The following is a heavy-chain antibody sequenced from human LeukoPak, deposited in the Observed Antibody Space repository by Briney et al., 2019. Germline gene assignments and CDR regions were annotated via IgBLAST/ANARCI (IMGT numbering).Heavy chain of an antibody. CDR1: GGSISSGGYY. CDR3: ARGFGGRLQFDY. V-gene: IGHV4-31*03. J-gene: IGHJ4*02. D-gene: IGHD2-15*01. CDR2: ISYSGST. Sequence: SETLSLTCTVSGGSISSGGYYWSWIRKHPGKGLEWIGYISYSGSTYYNPSLKSRVNISVDTSKNQFSLKLGSVTAADTAVYYCARGFGGRLQFDYWGQGTLVTVSS.